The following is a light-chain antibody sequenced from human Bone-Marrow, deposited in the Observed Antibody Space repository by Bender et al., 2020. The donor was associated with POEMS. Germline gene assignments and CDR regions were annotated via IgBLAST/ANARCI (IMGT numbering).Light chain of an antibody. V-gene: IGLV2-14*02. CDR2: DVS. CDR3: ASYTTINTFVV. CDR1: SGDVGSYGL. J-gene: IGLJ2*01. Sequence: QSALTQPGSVSGSPGQSISISCSGSSGDVGSYGLVSWYQQHPGKAPKLIIYDVSNRPSGVSDRFSASKSANTASLTISGLEAEDEADYICASYTTINTFVVFGGGTKLTVL.